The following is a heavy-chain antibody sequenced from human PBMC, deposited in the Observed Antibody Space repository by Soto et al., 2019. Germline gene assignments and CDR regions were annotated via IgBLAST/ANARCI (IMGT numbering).Heavy chain of an antibody. CDR2: ISSSGSTI. Sequence: QVQLVESGGGLVKPGGSLRLSCAASGFTFSDYYMSWIRQAPGKGLEWVSYISSSGSTIYYADSVKGRFTISRDNAKNSLYLQMNSLRAEDTAVYYCARDCSSTSCYADYYYYYMDVWGKGTTVTVSS. J-gene: IGHJ6*03. V-gene: IGHV3-11*01. CDR3: ARDCSSTSCYADYYYYYMDV. D-gene: IGHD2-2*01. CDR1: GFTFSDYY.